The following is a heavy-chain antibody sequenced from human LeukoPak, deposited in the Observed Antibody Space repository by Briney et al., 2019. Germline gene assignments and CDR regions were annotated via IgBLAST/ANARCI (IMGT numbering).Heavy chain of an antibody. J-gene: IGHJ4*02. CDR2: ISSSGTTI. Sequence: GGSLRLSCAASGFTFNIYEMNWVRQAPGKGLEWVSYISSSGTTIYYADSVKGRFTISRDNAKNSLYLQINSLRVEDTAVYYCARCTTGRTFGSLREIKRSREIDYWGQGTLVTVSS. CDR3: ARCTTGRTFGSLREIKRSREIDY. V-gene: IGHV3-48*03. CDR1: GFTFNIYE. D-gene: IGHD1-1*01.